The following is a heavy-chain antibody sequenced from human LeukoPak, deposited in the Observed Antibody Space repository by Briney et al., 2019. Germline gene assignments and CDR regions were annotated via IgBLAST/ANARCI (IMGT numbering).Heavy chain of an antibody. D-gene: IGHD5-18*01. Sequence: SQTLSLTCTVSGGSISSGDYYWSWIRQPPGKGLEWIGYIYYSGSTYYNPSLKSRVTISVDTSKNQFSLKLSSVTAADTAVYYCARGGYSYGYDFDYWGQGTLVTVSS. CDR3: ARGGYSYGYDFDY. CDR1: GGSISSGDYY. V-gene: IGHV4-30-4*01. CDR2: IYYSGST. J-gene: IGHJ4*02.